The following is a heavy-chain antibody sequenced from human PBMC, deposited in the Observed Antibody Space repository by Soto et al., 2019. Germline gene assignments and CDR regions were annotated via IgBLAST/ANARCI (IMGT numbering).Heavy chain of an antibody. CDR1: GFNFDTYG. CDR3: ARVTPGNNLYYFSGLDV. J-gene: IGHJ6*02. Sequence: PGGSLGLGCVASGFNFDTYGIHWVRQAPGKGLQWVALISYEGSNTYYADSVRGRFTISRDNSKNTLYLQIKALRPEDTGVYYCARVTPGNNLYYFSGLDVWGQGTSVTVSS. D-gene: IGHD1-1*01. V-gene: IGHV3-30-3*01. CDR2: ISYEGSNT.